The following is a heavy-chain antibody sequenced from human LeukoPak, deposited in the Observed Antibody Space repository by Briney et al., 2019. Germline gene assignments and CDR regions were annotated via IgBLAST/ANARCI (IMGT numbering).Heavy chain of an antibody. V-gene: IGHV3-30*04. J-gene: IGHJ4*02. D-gene: IGHD3-22*01. CDR1: GFSFSSYA. CDR2: ISYDGSNK. CDR3: ARDRASSGATPSFDY. Sequence: GGSLRLSCAASGFSFSSYAMSWVRQAPGKGLEWVAVISYDGSNKYYADSVKGRFTISRDNSKNTLYLQMNSLRAEDTAVYYCARDRASSGATPSFDYWGQGTLVTVSS.